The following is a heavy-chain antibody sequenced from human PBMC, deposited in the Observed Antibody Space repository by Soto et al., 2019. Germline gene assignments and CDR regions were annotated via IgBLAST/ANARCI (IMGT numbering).Heavy chain of an antibody. D-gene: IGHD2-15*01. Sequence: GASVKVSCKASGYTFTSYYMHWVRQAPGQGLEWMGIINPSGGSTSYAQKFQGRVTMTRDTSTSTVYMELSSLRSEDTAVYYCARDHRVVVADTPRLVYYYYGMDVWGQGTTVTVSS. CDR2: INPSGGST. V-gene: IGHV1-46*01. CDR1: GYTFTSYY. CDR3: ARDHRVVVADTPRLVYYYYGMDV. J-gene: IGHJ6*02.